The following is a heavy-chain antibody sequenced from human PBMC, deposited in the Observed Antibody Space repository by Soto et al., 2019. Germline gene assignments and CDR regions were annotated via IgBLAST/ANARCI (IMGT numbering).Heavy chain of an antibody. CDR2: ISGSGGST. J-gene: IGHJ6*02. CDR3: ATRQELWPYYYYGMDV. Sequence: GGSLRLSCGASGFTFSSYAMSWVRQAPGKGLEWVSAISGSGGSTYYADSVKGRFTISRDNSKNTLYLQMNSLRAEDTAVYYCATRQELWPYYYYGMDVWGQGTTVTVSS. CDR1: GFTFSSYA. D-gene: IGHD5-18*01. V-gene: IGHV3-23*01.